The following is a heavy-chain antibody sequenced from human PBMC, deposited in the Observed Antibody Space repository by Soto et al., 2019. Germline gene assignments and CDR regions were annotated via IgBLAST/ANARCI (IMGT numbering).Heavy chain of an antibody. Sequence: ASVKVSCKASGYTFISYGISWARQAPGHGLEWMGWISAYNGNTNYAQKLQGRFNMTTDTSTSTAYMELRSLRSDVTAEYYCARGGLVVLAATLDYWGRGTLVTVSS. CDR3: ARGGLVVLAATLDY. CDR1: GYTFISYG. J-gene: IGHJ4*02. CDR2: ISAYNGNT. D-gene: IGHD2-15*01. V-gene: IGHV1-18*01.